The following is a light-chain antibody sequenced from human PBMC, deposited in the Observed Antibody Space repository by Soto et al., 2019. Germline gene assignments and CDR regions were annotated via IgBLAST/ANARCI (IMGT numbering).Light chain of an antibody. CDR2: DND. J-gene: IGLJ3*02. Sequence: QSVLTQPPSVSAAPGQKVTISCSGSISNIGSNDVSWYQQLPGTAPKALIYDNDKRPSGIPDRFSGSKSGTSATLGITGLQTGDEADYYCGTWDSSLSVGVFGGGPKLTVL. CDR3: GTWDSSLSVGV. V-gene: IGLV1-51*01. CDR1: ISNIGSND.